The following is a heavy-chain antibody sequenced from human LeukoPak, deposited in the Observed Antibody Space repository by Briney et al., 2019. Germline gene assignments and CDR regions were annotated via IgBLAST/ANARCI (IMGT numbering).Heavy chain of an antibody. CDR2: IYTSEST. D-gene: IGHD3-10*01. Sequence: PSQTLSLTCSVSGGSISSSNYYWSWIRQPAGKGLEWIGRIYTSESTNYNPSLKGRVTISVDTSRNQFSLKLSSVTAADTAVYYCARGLWFGDENPPYFDYWGQGILVTVSS. V-gene: IGHV4-61*02. CDR1: GGSISSSNYY. CDR3: ARGLWFGDENPPYFDY. J-gene: IGHJ4*02.